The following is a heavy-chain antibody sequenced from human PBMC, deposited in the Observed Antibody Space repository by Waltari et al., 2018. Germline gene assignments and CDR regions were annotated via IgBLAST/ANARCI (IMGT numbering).Heavy chain of an antibody. V-gene: IGHV3-33*06. J-gene: IGHJ5*02. CDR1: GFSLSNFG. D-gene: IGHD3-10*01. CDR3: AKDAFGNTYLDH. Sequence: QVQLVESGGGVVQPGMSLRLSCAASGFSLSNFGMHWVRQAPGKGLGWVELTWFDGSKTYYADSVRGRFTISRDNSKNTLYLDINTLRVDDTAIYYCAKDAFGNTYLDHWGQGTLVTVSS. CDR2: TWFDGSKT.